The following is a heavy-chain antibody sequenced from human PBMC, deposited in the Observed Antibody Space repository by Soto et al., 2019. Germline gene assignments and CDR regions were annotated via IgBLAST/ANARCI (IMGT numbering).Heavy chain of an antibody. CDR2: IFPDDSET. CDR1: GYSFSSYW. D-gene: IGHD3-22*01. J-gene: IGHJ4*02. CDR3: ARRIYDTSGYRYFDF. Sequence: GESLKISCKASGYSFSSYWIGWVRQVPGKGLEWMGIIFPDDSETRYSPSFEGQVSISVDKSITTAYLQWSSLKASDTAMYYCARRIYDTSGYRYFDFWGQGTLVTVSS. V-gene: IGHV5-51*01.